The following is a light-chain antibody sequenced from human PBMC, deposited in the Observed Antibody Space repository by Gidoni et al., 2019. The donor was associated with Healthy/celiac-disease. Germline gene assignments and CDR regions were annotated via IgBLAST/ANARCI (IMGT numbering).Light chain of an antibody. CDR3: QQYDNFFIT. Sequence: IQMTQSPSSLSASVGDRVTITCQASQDISNYLNWYQQDPGKAPKLLIYDASNLETGVPSRFSGSGSGTDFTCTISSLQPEDIATYYCQQYDNFFITFGQGTRLEIK. CDR2: DAS. V-gene: IGKV1-33*01. CDR1: QDISNY. J-gene: IGKJ5*01.